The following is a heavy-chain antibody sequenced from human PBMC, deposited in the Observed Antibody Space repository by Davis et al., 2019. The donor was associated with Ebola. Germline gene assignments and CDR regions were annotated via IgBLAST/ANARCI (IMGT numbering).Heavy chain of an antibody. CDR2: IIHSGST. Sequence: MPSQTLSPTCAVYAGSLSGYYRSRIRQPPGKGLARIGEIIHSGSTNYNPSLKSRVTISVDTSKNQFSLKLSSVTAADTAVYYCARTGRLLQSTGLIDYWGQGTLVTVSS. J-gene: IGHJ4*02. CDR1: AGSLSGYY. D-gene: IGHD5-24*01. V-gene: IGHV4-34*12. CDR3: ARTGRLLQSTGLIDY.